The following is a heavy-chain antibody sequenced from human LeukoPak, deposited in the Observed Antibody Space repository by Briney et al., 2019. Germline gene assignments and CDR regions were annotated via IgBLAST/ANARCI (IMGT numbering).Heavy chain of an antibody. D-gene: IGHD2-2*01. Sequence: SVKVPCKASGGTFSSYAISWVRQAPGQGLEWMGGIIPIFGTANYAQKFQGRVTITADESTSTAYMELSSLRSEDTAVYYCALTIITYCSSTSCYASYYYYMDVWGKGTTVTISS. CDR2: IIPIFGTA. CDR3: ALTIITYCSSTSCYASYYYYMDV. CDR1: GGTFSSYA. J-gene: IGHJ6*03. V-gene: IGHV1-69*01.